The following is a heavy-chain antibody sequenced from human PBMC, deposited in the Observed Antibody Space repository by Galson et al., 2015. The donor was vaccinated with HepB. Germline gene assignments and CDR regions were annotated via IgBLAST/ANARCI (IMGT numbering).Heavy chain of an antibody. Sequence: SLRLSCAASGFNFNMYWMHWVRQAPGKGLVWVSHINSDGSSTDYADFVKGRFTISRDNAKNTVYLQMSSLRAEDTAMYYCARSRGGATVTTSWGQGTLVTVSS. CDR2: INSDGSST. CDR1: GFNFNMYW. CDR3: ARSRGGATVTTS. J-gene: IGHJ5*02. D-gene: IGHD4-17*01. V-gene: IGHV3-74*01.